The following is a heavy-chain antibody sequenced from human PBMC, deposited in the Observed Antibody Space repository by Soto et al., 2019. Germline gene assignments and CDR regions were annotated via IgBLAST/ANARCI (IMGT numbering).Heavy chain of an antibody. D-gene: IGHD3-10*01. V-gene: IGHV1-18*01. CDR2: ISADNGNT. J-gene: IGHJ5*02. Sequence: QVQLVQSGAEVKKPGASVKVSCKASGYTFTNYGISWVRQAPGQGLEWMGWISADNGNTKYAQEHQGRVTMTTDTSTSTAYMELRSLRSDDTAVYYCARGVGSGSYYNQYNWFDPWGQGTLVTVSS. CDR1: GYTFTNYG. CDR3: ARGVGSGSYYNQYNWFDP.